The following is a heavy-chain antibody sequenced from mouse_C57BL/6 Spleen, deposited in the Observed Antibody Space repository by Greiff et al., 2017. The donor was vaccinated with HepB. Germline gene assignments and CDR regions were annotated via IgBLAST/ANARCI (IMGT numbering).Heavy chain of an antibody. CDR2: IDPSDSYT. V-gene: IGHV1-69*01. CDR1: GYTFTSYW. Sequence: QVQLQQPGAELVMPGASVKLSCKASGYTFTSYWMHWVKQRPGQGLEWIGEIDPSDSYTNYNQKFKGKSTLTVDKSSSTAYMQLSSLTSEDSAVYYCARYANWAYYWYIDGGGTGTTVTVSS. D-gene: IGHD4-1*01. J-gene: IGHJ1*03. CDR3: ARYANWAYYWYIDG.